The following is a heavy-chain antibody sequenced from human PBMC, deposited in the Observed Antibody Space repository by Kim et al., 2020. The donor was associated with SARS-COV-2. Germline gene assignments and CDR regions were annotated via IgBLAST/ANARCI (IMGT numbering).Heavy chain of an antibody. J-gene: IGHJ4*02. V-gene: IGHV3-66*01. CDR1: GFTVSSNY. CDR2: IYSGGST. D-gene: IGHD4-4*01. Sequence: GGSLRLSCAASGFTVSSNYMSWVRQAPGKGLEWVSVIYSGGSTYYADSVKGRFTISRDNSKNTLYLQMNSLRAEDTAVYYCARDQTPSNYGLYYFDYWGQGTLVTVSS. CDR3: ARDQTPSNYGLYYFDY.